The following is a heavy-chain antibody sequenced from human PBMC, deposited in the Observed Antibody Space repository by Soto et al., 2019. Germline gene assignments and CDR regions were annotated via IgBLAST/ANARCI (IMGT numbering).Heavy chain of an antibody. CDR1: GFTFSSYG. V-gene: IGHV3-30*18. Sequence: PGGSLRLSCSASGFTFSSYGMHWVRQAPGKGLEWVAVISYDGSNEYYADSVKGRFTISRDNSKNTLYLQMNSLRAEDTAVYYCAKDSGSYGLGYYYYGMDVWGQGTTVTVSS. CDR2: ISYDGSNE. CDR3: AKDSGSYGLGYYYYGMDV. J-gene: IGHJ6*02. D-gene: IGHD1-26*01.